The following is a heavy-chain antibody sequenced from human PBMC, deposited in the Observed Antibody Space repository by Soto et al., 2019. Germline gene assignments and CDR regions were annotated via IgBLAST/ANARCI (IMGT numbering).Heavy chain of an antibody. CDR3: ENGMDV. V-gene: IGHV5-10-1*01. J-gene: IGHJ6*02. CDR2: IDPSDSYT. CDR1: GYNFTSYW. Sequence: GVSMKISWKGSGYNFTSYWISWVRQMPGKGLEWMGRIDPSDSYTNYSPSFQGHVTISADKSISTAYLQWSSLKASDTAMYYCENGMDVWGQGTTVTVSS.